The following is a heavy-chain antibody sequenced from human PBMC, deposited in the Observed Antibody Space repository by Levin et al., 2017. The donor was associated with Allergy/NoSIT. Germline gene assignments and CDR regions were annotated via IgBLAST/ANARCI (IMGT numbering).Heavy chain of an antibody. CDR1: GESITGSKHY. Sequence: ESLKISCSVSGESITGSKHYWGWIRQPPGKGLEWIGSIYYIGTTYYNPSLKSRVIMSIDTTNNEVSLELTSVTAADTAVYYCVRHVWIWGAGRRFDSWGQGTLVTVSS. D-gene: IGHD3-10*01. CDR2: IYYIGTT. V-gene: IGHV4-39*01. J-gene: IGHJ4*02. CDR3: VRHVWIWGAGRRFDS.